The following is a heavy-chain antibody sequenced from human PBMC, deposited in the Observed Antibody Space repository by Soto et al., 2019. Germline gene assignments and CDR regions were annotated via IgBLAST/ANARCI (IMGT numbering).Heavy chain of an antibody. V-gene: IGHV1-69*08. CDR2: IIPILETA. CDR3: ARGGKLGGDLDV. CDR1: GGTFGRYT. D-gene: IGHD3-10*01. J-gene: IGHJ6*04. Sequence: QVQLVQSGAEVKKPGSSVKVSCKASGGTFGRYTLSWVRQAPGQGLEWMGWIIPILETANYARRFQGRLTITADTSPGTAYMDLSGLKSDDTGVYYCARGGKLGGDLDVWGKGPPVTVSS.